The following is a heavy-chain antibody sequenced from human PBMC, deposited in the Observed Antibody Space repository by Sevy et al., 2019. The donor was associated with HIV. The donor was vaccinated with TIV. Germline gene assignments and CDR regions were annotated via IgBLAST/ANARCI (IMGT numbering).Heavy chain of an antibody. D-gene: IGHD6-19*01. CDR2: ISSSSDSSRTL. CDR3: ARPDLSGWYFDF. CDR1: GFTFSSYS. Sequence: GGSLRLSCVASGFTFSSYSMNWVRQVPGKGLEWVSYISSSSDSSRTLYYADSVKGRFSISRDNAKNSVHLQMTSLRVEDTAVYYCARPDLSGWYFDFWGHGTLVTASS. J-gene: IGHJ4*01. V-gene: IGHV3-48*01.